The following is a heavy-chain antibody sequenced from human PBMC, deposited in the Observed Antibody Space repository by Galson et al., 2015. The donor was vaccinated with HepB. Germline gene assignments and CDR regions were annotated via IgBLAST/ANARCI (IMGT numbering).Heavy chain of an antibody. Sequence: SVKVSCKASGYTFTSYGISWVRQAPGQGLEWMGWISAYNGNTNYAQKLQGRVTMTTDTSTSTAHMELRSLRSDDTAVYYCARDRRIQLWHGMDVWGQGTTVTVSS. CDR2: ISAYNGNT. V-gene: IGHV1-18*04. CDR1: GYTFTSYG. CDR3: ARDRRIQLWHGMDV. D-gene: IGHD5-18*01. J-gene: IGHJ6*02.